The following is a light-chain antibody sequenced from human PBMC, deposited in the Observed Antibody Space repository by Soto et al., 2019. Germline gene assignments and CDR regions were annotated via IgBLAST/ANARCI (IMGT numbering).Light chain of an antibody. J-gene: IGLJ1*01. CDR2: ANT. V-gene: IGLV1-44*01. Sequence: QSVLTQPPSASGTPGQRVTISCSGNTSNIGRSTVTWYQQFPGAAPKLFIYANTQRPLGVPVRFSGSKSDTSASLAISGLQSEDEADYYCATWNDGVFVFGIGTKVTVL. CDR1: TSNIGRST. CDR3: ATWNDGVFV.